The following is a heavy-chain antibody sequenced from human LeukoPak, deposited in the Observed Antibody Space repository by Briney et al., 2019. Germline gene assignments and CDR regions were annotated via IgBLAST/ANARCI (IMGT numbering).Heavy chain of an antibody. V-gene: IGHV4-59*01. J-gene: IGHJ4*02. CDR2: MFHSGTT. Sequence: SGTLSLTCTVSGGSITNYDWSWIRQPPGKGLEWIGYMFHSGTTNYNPSLKSRVTISVDTSTSTVYMELSSLRSEDTAVYYCARDFFRIAAAGLSYWGQGTLVTVSS. CDR1: GGSITNYD. CDR3: ARDFFRIAAAGLSY. D-gene: IGHD6-13*01.